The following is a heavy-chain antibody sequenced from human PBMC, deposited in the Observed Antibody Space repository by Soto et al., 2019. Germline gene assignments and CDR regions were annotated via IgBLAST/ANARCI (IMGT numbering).Heavy chain of an antibody. V-gene: IGHV4-34*01. CDR1: GGSFSGYY. Sequence: SETLSLTCAVYGGSFSGYYWSWIRQPPGKGLEWIGEINHSGSTNYNPSLKSRVTISVDTSKNQFSLKLSSVTAGDTAVYYCARGGLRYFDWYLSRPYFDYWGQGTLVTVSS. J-gene: IGHJ4*02. D-gene: IGHD3-9*01. CDR3: ARGGLRYFDWYLSRPYFDY. CDR2: INHSGST.